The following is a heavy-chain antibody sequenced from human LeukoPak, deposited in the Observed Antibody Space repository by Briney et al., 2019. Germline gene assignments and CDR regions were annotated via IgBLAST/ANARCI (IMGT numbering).Heavy chain of an antibody. CDR1: GGSFSGYY. CDR3: AKVRPPLGITMVRGGRGGFQH. J-gene: IGHJ1*01. D-gene: IGHD3-10*01. CDR2: INHSGST. V-gene: IGHV4-34*01. Sequence: KPSETLSLTCAVYGGSFSGYYWSWIRQPPGKGLEWIGEINHSGSTNYNPSLKSRVTISVDTSKNQFSLKLSSVTAEDTAVYYCAKVRPPLGITMVRGGRGGFQHWGQGTLVTVSS.